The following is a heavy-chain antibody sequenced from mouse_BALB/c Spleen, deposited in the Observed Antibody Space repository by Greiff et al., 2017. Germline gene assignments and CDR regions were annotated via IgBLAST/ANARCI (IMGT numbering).Heavy chain of an antibody. D-gene: IGHD4-1*01. Sequence: QVQLQQSGPELVKPGASVKISCKASGYAFSSSWMNWVKQRPGQGLEWIGRIYPGDGDTNYNGKFKGKATLTADKSSSTAYMQLSSLTSVDSAVYFCARWDEFYYAMDYWGQGTSVTVSS. V-gene: IGHV1-82*01. CDR1: GYAFSSSW. J-gene: IGHJ4*01. CDR3: ARWDEFYYAMDY. CDR2: IYPGDGDT.